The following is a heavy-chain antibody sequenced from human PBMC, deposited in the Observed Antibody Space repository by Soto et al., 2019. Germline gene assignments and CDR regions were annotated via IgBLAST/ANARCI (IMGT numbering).Heavy chain of an antibody. D-gene: IGHD6-25*01. CDR2: INHSGST. J-gene: IGHJ5*02. CDR3: ARRSAAGP. CDR1: GGSFSGYY. V-gene: IGHV4-34*01. Sequence: SETLSLTCAVYGGSFSGYYWSWIRQPPGKGLEWIGEINHSGSTNYNPSLKSRVTISVDTSKNQFSLKLSSVTAADTAVYYCARRSAAGPWGQGTLVTSPQ.